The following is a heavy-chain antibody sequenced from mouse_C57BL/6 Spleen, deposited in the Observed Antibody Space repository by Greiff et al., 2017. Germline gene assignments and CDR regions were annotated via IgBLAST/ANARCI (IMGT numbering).Heavy chain of an antibody. D-gene: IGHD1-1*01. CDR3: AATTVVATRYFDV. CDR1: GFTFSSYG. Sequence: EVHLVESGGDLVKPGGSLKLSCAASGFTFSSYGMSWVRQTPDKRLEWVATISSGGSYTYYPDSVKGRFTISRDNAKNTLYLQMSSLKSEDTAMYYCAATTVVATRYFDVWGTGTTVTVSS. V-gene: IGHV5-6*01. CDR2: ISSGGSYT. J-gene: IGHJ1*03.